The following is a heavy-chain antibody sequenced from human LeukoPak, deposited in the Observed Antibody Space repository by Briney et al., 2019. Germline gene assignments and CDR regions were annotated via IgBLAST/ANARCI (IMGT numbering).Heavy chain of an antibody. Sequence: SETLSLTCTVSGGSISTSNSYWSWIRQPAGKGLEWIGRIYTSGSTNYNPSLKSRVTISVDTSKNQFSLKLSSVTAADTAVYYCARGSGSYPPQALFDYWGQGTLVTVSS. CDR1: GGSISTSNSY. CDR3: ARGSGSYPPQALFDY. CDR2: IYTSGST. J-gene: IGHJ4*02. D-gene: IGHD3-10*01. V-gene: IGHV4-61*02.